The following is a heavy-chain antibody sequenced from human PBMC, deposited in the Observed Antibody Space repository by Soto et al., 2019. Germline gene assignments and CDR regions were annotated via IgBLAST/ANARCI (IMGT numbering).Heavy chain of an antibody. CDR1: GGTFSSYA. V-gene: IGHV1-69*13. CDR2: IIPIFGTA. D-gene: IGHD3-22*01. CDR3: AKKAEALGQESLTYDSSGYCYYYYYMDV. Sequence: ASVKVSCKASGGTFSSYAISWVRQAPGQGLEWMGGIIPIFGTANYAQKFQGRVTITADESTSTAYMERSSLRSEDTVVYYCAKKAEALGQESLTYDSSGYCYYYYYMDVWGKGTTVTVSS. J-gene: IGHJ6*03.